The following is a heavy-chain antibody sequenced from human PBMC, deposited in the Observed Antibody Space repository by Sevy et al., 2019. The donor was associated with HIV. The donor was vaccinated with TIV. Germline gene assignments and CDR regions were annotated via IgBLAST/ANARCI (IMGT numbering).Heavy chain of an antibody. CDR3: AGENAWGRGYS. J-gene: IGHJ4*02. Sequence: SETLSLTCTVSGGSITSLYWNWIRQTPGKGLEWIANIYYNGHINYNPSLKSWVTLSLDTSKNQFSLRLSSVTAADTAMYYCAGENAWGRGYSWGQGTLVTVSS. CDR1: GGSITSLY. D-gene: IGHD1-26*01. CDR2: IYYNGHI. V-gene: IGHV4-59*08.